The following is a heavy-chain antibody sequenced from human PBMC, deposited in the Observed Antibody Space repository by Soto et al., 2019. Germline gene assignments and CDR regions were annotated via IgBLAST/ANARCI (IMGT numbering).Heavy chain of an antibody. V-gene: IGHV1-69*13. CDR2: IIPIFGTA. D-gene: IGHD6-6*01. CDR1: GGTFSSYA. J-gene: IGHJ4*02. Sequence: GASVKVSCKASGGTFSSYAISWVRQAPGQGLEWMGGIIPIFGTANYAQKFQGRVTITADESTSTAYMELSSLRSEDTAVYYCSIAARPPYIKFDYWGQGTLVTVSS. CDR3: SIAARPPYIKFDY.